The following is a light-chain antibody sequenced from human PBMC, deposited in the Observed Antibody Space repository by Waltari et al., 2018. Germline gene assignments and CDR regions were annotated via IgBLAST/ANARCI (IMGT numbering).Light chain of an antibody. Sequence: EIVLTQSPGTLSLSPGERATLSCRASQTVRTTYLAWYQQKPVQAPTLHIYDTSSRAPGIADRFSGSESGTDFSLTISSLEPEDFAVYYCQQYDISPRTFGGGTKVETK. CDR1: QTVRTTY. CDR2: DTS. V-gene: IGKV3-20*01. J-gene: IGKJ4*01. CDR3: QQYDISPRT.